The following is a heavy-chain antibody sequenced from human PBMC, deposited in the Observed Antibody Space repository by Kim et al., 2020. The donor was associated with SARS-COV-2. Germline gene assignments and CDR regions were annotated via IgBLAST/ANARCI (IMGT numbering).Heavy chain of an antibody. J-gene: IGHJ6*02. CDR3: AAMDYPSYYYYGMDV. CDR2: INSDGSST. D-gene: IGHD5-18*01. Sequence: GGSLRLSCAASGFTFSSYWMHWVRQAPGKGLVWVSRINSDGSSTSYADSVKGRFTISRDNAKNTLYLQMNSLRAEDTAVYYCAAMDYPSYYYYGMDVWGQGTTVTVSS. CDR1: GFTFSSYW. V-gene: IGHV3-74*01.